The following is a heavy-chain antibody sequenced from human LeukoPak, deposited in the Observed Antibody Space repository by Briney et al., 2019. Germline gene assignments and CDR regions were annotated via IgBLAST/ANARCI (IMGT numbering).Heavy chain of an antibody. Sequence: GASVKVSCKASGGTFSSYAISWVRLAPGQGLEWMGRIIPILGIANYAQKFQGRVTITADKSTSTAYMELSSLRSEDTAVYYCARDLSGSSSPFDFWGQGTLVTVSS. CDR3: ARDLSGSSSPFDF. V-gene: IGHV1-69*04. CDR1: GGTFSSYA. D-gene: IGHD6-13*01. J-gene: IGHJ4*02. CDR2: IIPILGIA.